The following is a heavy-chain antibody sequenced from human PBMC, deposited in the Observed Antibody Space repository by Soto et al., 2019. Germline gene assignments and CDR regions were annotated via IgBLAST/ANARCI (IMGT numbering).Heavy chain of an antibody. J-gene: IGHJ4*02. CDR3: ARDSPPVDH. V-gene: IGHV1-18*01. CDR2: ISAYNGNT. Sequence: QVQLVQSGAEVKKPGASVKVSCKASGYTFSSYAISWVRQAPGQGLEWMGWISAYNGNTKYAQKLQGRVTMTTDTSPKPGYMELRSLRSDDTAVYYCARDSPPVDHWGQGTLVTVSS. CDR1: GYTFSSYA.